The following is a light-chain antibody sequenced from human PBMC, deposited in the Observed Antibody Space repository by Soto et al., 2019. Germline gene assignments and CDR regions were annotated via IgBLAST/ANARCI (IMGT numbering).Light chain of an antibody. Sequence: QSALTQPPSASGSPGQSVTISCTGTSSDVGGYNYVSWYQRHPGKAPKLMIYEVSKRPSGVPDRFSGSKSGNTASLSVSGLQAEDEADYHCAAWDDSLNGWVFGGGTKLTVL. CDR1: SSDVGGYNY. V-gene: IGLV2-8*01. CDR3: AAWDDSLNGWV. J-gene: IGLJ3*02. CDR2: EVS.